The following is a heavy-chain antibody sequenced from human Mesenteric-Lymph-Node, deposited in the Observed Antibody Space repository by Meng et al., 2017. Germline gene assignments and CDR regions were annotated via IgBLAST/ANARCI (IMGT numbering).Heavy chain of an antibody. CDR3: ARIILGYSSGWYGGDAFDI. CDR1: GFSLSTSGMC. D-gene: IGHD6-19*01. Sequence: SGPTLVKPTQTLTLTCTFSGFSLSTSGMCVSWIRQPPGKALEWLALIDWDDDKYYSTSLKTRLTISKDTSKNQVVLTMTNMDPVDTATYYCARIILGYSSGWYGGDAFDIWGQGTMVTVSS. J-gene: IGHJ3*02. CDR2: IDWDDDK. V-gene: IGHV2-70*01.